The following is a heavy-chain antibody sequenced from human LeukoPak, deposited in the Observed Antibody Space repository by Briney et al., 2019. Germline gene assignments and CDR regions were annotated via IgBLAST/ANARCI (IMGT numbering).Heavy chain of an antibody. CDR3: ARANPLHCSSTSCLFDY. D-gene: IGHD2-2*01. J-gene: IGHJ4*02. CDR2: INPNNGGT. CDR1: GGAFSSYT. V-gene: IGHV1-2*04. Sequence: ASVKVSCKASGGAFSSYTISWVRQAPGQGLEWMGRINPNNGGTYSTQKFQGWVTMTRDTSISTAYMELSRLTSDDTAVYYCARANPLHCSSTSCLFDYWGQGSLVTVSS.